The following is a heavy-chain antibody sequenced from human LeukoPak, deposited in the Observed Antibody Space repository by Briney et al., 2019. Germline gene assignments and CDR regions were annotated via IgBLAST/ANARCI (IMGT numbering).Heavy chain of an antibody. Sequence: SVHVSCMASVCILSSYAISWVLQAPGQGLEWMGRIIPIFGTENYVQKFQGRVTITTDESTSTAYMELSSLRSEDTAVYYCAREGGGGAETTDAFDIWGQGTMVTVSS. V-gene: IGHV1-69*05. CDR2: IIPIFGTE. CDR1: VCILSSYA. CDR3: AREGGGGAETTDAFDI. D-gene: IGHD2-15*01. J-gene: IGHJ3*02.